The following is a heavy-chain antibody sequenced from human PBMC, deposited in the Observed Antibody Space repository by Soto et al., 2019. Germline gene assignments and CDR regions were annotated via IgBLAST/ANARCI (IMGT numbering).Heavy chain of an antibody. CDR1: GFSLSTSGVG. V-gene: IGHV2-5*02. J-gene: IGHJ3*02. D-gene: IGHD3-10*01. Sequence: QITLKEAGPTLVQPTQTLTMTCTFSGFSLSTSGVGVGWIRPPPGKALEWLALMYWDDDKRYSPSLKSRLTITKDTSKNHVVLTMTNMDRVDTAKYDCAHRRAFAVTWFGELFTEDAFAIWGQRTMVIVSS. CDR2: MYWDDDK. CDR3: AHRRAFAVTWFGELFTEDAFAI.